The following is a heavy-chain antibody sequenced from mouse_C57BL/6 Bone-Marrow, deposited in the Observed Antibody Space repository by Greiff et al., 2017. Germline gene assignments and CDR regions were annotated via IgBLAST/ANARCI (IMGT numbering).Heavy chain of an antibody. V-gene: IGHV5-4*01. CDR2: ISDGGSYT. Sequence: EVHLVESGGGLVKPGGSLKLSCAASGFTFSSYAMSWVRQTPEKRLEWVATISDGGSYTYYPDNVKGRFPISRDKAKNNLYLQMSHLKSEDTAMCYCAREILRFAMGCWGQGASVTAAS. CDR1: GFTFSSYA. CDR3: AREILRFAMGC. D-gene: IGHD1-1*01. J-gene: IGHJ4*01.